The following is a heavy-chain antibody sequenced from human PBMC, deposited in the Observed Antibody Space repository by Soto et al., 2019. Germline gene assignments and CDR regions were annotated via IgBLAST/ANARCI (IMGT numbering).Heavy chain of an antibody. Sequence: QVQLVESGGGVVQPGRALRRSCAASEFTFSSYAMHWVRQATGKGLEWVAFISLAGSNKYYADSVKGRFTISRDNSKNTLYLQMNSLRAEDTAVYYCARDAVTSYFDYWGQGTLVTVSS. CDR2: ISLAGSNK. CDR1: EFTFSSYA. CDR3: ARDAVTSYFDY. J-gene: IGHJ4*02. V-gene: IGHV3-30*01.